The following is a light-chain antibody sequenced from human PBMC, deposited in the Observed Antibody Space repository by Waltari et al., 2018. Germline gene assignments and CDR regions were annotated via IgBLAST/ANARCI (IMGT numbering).Light chain of an antibody. CDR3: ATWDDNLKVV. V-gene: IGLV1-44*01. CDR1: RSNIGSNP. J-gene: IGLJ2*01. Sequence: QSVLTQPPPASGTPGQRVTISCSGSRSNIGSNPVNWYQQLPGTAPKLLIYTNNQRPSGVADRFSGSKSGTSASLAISGLQSEDEADYYCATWDDNLKVVFGGGTKLTVL. CDR2: TNN.